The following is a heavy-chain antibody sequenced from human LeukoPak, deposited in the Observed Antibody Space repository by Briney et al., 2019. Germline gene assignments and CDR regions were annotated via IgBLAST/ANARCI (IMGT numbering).Heavy chain of an antibody. CDR3: AKDLGGEGGSGFPGQ. CDR1: GFAFSSYS. Sequence: GGSLRLSCAACGFAFSSYSMSWVRQAPGKGLEWVSAISGSGADTYYTDSVKGRFTISRDNSKSTLFLQMNSPRAEDTAIYYCAKDLGGEGGSGFPGQWGQGTLVTVSS. J-gene: IGHJ4*02. CDR2: ISGSGADT. V-gene: IGHV3-23*01. D-gene: IGHD3-10*01.